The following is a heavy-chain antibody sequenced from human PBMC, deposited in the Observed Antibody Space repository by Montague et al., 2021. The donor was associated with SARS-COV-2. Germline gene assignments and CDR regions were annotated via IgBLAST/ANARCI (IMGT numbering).Heavy chain of an antibody. CDR1: GYSISSGYF. V-gene: IGHV4-38-2*02. D-gene: IGHD2-21*02. Sequence: ETLSLTCTVFGYSISSGYFWAWLRRPPGKGLEWIGSIYHAGYIHYNPSLKSRVSISIDTSRNQISLRVTDVAAADTAVYYCARAPCVGDCNSLAIWFDPWGQGTLVSVSS. CDR2: IYHAGYI. J-gene: IGHJ5*02. CDR3: ARAPCVGDCNSLAIWFDP.